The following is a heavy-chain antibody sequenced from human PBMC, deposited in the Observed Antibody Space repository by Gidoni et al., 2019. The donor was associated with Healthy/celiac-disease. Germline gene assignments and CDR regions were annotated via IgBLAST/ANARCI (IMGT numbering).Heavy chain of an antibody. CDR3: AKDLYYYDSSGYSYGAFDI. J-gene: IGHJ3*02. D-gene: IGHD3-22*01. CDR1: GFTLDDYA. V-gene: IGHV3-9*01. CDR2: ISWHSGSI. Sequence: EVQLVESGGGVVQPGRSMRLPCAASGFTLDDYAMHWARQAPGKGLDWVSCISWHSGSIGYAGSVKGRFTISRDNAKNSLYLQMNSLRAEDTALYYCAKDLYYYDSSGYSYGAFDIWGQGTMVTVSS.